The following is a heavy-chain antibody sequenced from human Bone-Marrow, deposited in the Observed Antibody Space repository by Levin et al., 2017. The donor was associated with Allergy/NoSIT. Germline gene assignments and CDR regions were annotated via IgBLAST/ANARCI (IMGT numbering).Heavy chain of an antibody. V-gene: IGHV3-33*01. CDR1: GFTFSSYG. J-gene: IGHJ3*02. CDR2: IWYDGSNK. D-gene: IGHD1-26*01. CDR3: ARDRMMGATRRDAFDI. Sequence: GGSLRLSCAASGFTFSSYGMHWVRQAPGKGLEWVAVIWYDGSNKYYADSVKGRFTISRDNSKNTLYLQMNSLRAEDTTMYYCARDRMMGATRRDAFDIWGQGTMVTVSS.